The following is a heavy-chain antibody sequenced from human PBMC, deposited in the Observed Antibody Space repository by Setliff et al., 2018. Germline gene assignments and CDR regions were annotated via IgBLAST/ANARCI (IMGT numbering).Heavy chain of an antibody. CDR3: ARDQWVRSPPLSFSYGMDV. V-gene: IGHV4-4*07. Sequence: SETLSLTCSVSGGSISSSYYRSWIRQPAGKGLEWIGRVYTNGGTDYNPSLKSRATISLDTSKNQLSLKLTSVTATDTAVYYCARDQWVRSPPLSFSYGMDVWGLGTTGTSP. CDR1: GGSISSSY. CDR2: VYTNGGT. J-gene: IGHJ6*02. D-gene: IGHD2-8*01.